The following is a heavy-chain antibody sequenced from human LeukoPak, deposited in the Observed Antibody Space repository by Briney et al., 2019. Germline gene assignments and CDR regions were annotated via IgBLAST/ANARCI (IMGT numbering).Heavy chain of an antibody. CDR1: GFTFSSDS. CDR3: ARAIYGGNSGVDY. J-gene: IGHJ4*02. Sequence: PGGSLRLSCAASGFTFSSDSMNWVRQAPGKGLEWVSSITSSSSYIYYADSVKGRFTISRDNAKKSLYLQMNSLRAEDTAVYYCARAIYGGNSGVDYWGQGTLVTVSS. V-gene: IGHV3-21*01. D-gene: IGHD4-23*01. CDR2: ITSSSSYI.